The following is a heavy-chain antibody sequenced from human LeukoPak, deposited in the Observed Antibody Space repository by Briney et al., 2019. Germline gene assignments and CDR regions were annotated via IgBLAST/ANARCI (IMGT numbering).Heavy chain of an antibody. CDR1: GFTFSSYE. J-gene: IGHJ4*02. Sequence: GGSLRLSCAASGFTFSSYEMNWVRQAPGKGLEWVSYISSSSTYTNYADSVKGRFTISRDNAKNSLYLQMNSLRAEDTAVYYCAIYRSYGDRDHWGQGTLVTVSS. D-gene: IGHD4-17*01. V-gene: IGHV3-21*05. CDR3: AIYRSYGDRDH. CDR2: ISSSSTYT.